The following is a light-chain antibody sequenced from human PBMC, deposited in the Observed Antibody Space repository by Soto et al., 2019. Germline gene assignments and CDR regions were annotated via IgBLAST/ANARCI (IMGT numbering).Light chain of an antibody. V-gene: IGKV1-33*01. CDR2: DTP. Sequence: DIQMTQSPSSLSASVGDRITITCQASQDINKYLNWYQQKIGKAPNLLIYDTPNLQRGVPSRCSGSGSWTHFSLSISGLQPEDIATYYCQQSENGPLTFGGGTKVEIK. CDR3: QQSENGPLT. J-gene: IGKJ4*01. CDR1: QDINKY.